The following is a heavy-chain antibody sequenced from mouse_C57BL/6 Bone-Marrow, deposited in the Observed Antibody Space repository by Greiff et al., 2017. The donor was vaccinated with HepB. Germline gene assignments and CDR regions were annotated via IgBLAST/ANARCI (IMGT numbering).Heavy chain of an antibody. J-gene: IGHJ4*01. V-gene: IGHV7-3*01. CDR1: GFTFTDYY. Sequence: EVQVVESGGGLVQPGGSLSLSCAASGFTFTDYYMSWVRQPPGKALEWLGFIRNKANGYTTEYSASVKGRFTISRDKSQSILYLQMNALRAEDSATNYCARYTPLQETMDYWGQGTSVTVSS. CDR2: IRNKANGYTT. CDR3: ARYTPLQETMDY. D-gene: IGHD6-1*01.